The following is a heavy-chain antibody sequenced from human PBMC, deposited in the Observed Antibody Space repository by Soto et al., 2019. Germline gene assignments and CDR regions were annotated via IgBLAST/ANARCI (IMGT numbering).Heavy chain of an antibody. CDR2: IKRDGTVT. Sequence: EVQLVESGGGLVQPGESLRLSCAASGFTFSAFWMTWLRQAPGKGLEWVANIKRDGTVTHYGDSVEGRCTLSRDNAQNSLFLQLNSLRPEDTAMYYCASDLAPPGDFFYEAFDVWGQGTFVTVSS. V-gene: IGHV3-7*05. J-gene: IGHJ3*01. CDR1: GFTFSAFW. CDR3: ASDLAPPGDFFYEAFDV. D-gene: IGHD2-21*02.